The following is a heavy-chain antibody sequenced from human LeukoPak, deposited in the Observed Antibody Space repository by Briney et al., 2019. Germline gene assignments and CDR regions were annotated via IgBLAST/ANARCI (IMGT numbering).Heavy chain of an antibody. V-gene: IGHV3-74*01. CDR3: TSLSGP. CDR2: INSDGSST. CDR1: GITFSSNW. J-gene: IGHJ4*02. Sequence: PGGTLRLSCAASGITFSSNWMHWVRQAPGKGLVWVSRINSDGSSTSYADSVKGRFTISRDNAKNTLYLQMNSLRVEDTAVFYCTSLSGPWGQGTLVTVSS. D-gene: IGHD3-10*01.